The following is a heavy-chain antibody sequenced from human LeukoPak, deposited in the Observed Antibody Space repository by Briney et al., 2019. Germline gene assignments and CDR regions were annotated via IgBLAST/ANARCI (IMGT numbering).Heavy chain of an antibody. V-gene: IGHV4-61*01. CDR3: ARSTMVPGVRRYYFDY. J-gene: IGHJ4*02. D-gene: IGHD3-10*01. CDR1: GGSVSSGSYY. CDR2: IYYSGST. Sequence: SETLSLTCTVSGGSVSSGSYYWSWIRQPPGKGLEWIGYIYYSGSTNYNPSLKSRVTISVDTSKNQFSLKLSSVTAADTAVYYCARSTMVPGVRRYYFDYWGQGTLVTVSS.